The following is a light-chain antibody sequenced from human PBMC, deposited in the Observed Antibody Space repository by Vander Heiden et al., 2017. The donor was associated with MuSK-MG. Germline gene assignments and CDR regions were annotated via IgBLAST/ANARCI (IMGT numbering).Light chain of an antibody. CDR3: QQYYSTPRT. CDR1: QSVLYSSNNKNY. J-gene: IGKJ1*01. V-gene: IGKV4-1*01. Sequence: DIVMTQSPDYLAVSLGEGATINCKSSQSVLYSSNNKNYLAWYQQKPGQPPKLLIYWASTRESGVPDRFSGSGSGTDFTLTISSLQAEDVAVYYCQQYYSTPRTFGQGTKVEIK. CDR2: WAS.